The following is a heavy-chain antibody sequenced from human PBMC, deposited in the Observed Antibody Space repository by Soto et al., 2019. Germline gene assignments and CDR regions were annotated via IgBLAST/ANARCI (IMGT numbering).Heavy chain of an antibody. Sequence: QVQLQESGPGLVKPSQTLSLTCTVSGGSISSGGYYWSWIRQHPGKGLEWIGYIYYSGSTYYNSSLNSRVTISVDTSKNQFSLKLSSVTAADTAVYYCARGITMVRGVILTPYFDYWGQGTLVTVSS. CDR3: ARGITMVRGVILTPYFDY. CDR1: GGSISSGGYY. CDR2: IYYSGST. J-gene: IGHJ4*02. V-gene: IGHV4-31*03. D-gene: IGHD3-10*01.